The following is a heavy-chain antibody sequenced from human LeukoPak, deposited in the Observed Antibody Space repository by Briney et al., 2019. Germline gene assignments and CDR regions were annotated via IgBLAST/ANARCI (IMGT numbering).Heavy chain of an antibody. CDR2: IYYSGST. CDR1: GGSISSYY. V-gene: IGHV4-59*01. J-gene: IGHJ4*02. Sequence: SETLSLTCTVSGGSISSYYWSWIRQPPGKGLEWIGYIYYSGSTNYNPSLKSRVTISVDTSKNQFSLKLSSVTAADTAVYYCARAPECSGSYEPAFDIWGQGTLVTVSS. D-gene: IGHD1-26*01. CDR3: ARAPECSGSYEPAFDI.